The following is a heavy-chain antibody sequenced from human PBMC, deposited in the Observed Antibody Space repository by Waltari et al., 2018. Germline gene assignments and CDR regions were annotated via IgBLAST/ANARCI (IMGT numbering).Heavy chain of an antibody. Sequence: QVQLVESGGGVVQPGGSLTVSCAASGFTFRSHGMDWVRQAPGKGLEWVAFVSQDGFKKYYADSVKGRFTISRDNSKNTVYLQMNSLRGEDTAVYYCARDKSDGDAFDIWGQGTMVTVSS. CDR3: ARDKSDGDAFDI. J-gene: IGHJ3*02. V-gene: IGHV3-30*02. CDR1: GFTFRSHG. CDR2: VSQDGFKK.